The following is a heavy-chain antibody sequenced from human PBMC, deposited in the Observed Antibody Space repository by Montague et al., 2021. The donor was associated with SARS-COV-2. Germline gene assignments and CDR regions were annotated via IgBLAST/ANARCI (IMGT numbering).Heavy chain of an antibody. CDR3: ARDTAMVHNWFDP. Sequence: CAISGDSVSSNTATWNWIRQSPSRGLEWLGRTYYRSKWYHDYAIXLKSRITINPDTSKNQFSLQLSSVAPEDTAVYYCARDTAMVHNWFDPWGQGTLVTVSS. CDR1: GDSVSSNTAT. D-gene: IGHD5-18*01. V-gene: IGHV6-1*01. CDR2: TYYRSKWYH. J-gene: IGHJ5*02.